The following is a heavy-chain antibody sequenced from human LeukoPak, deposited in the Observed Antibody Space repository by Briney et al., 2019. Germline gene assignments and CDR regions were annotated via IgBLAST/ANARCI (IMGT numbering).Heavy chain of an antibody. V-gene: IGHV3-11*04. CDR3: ARDCHYYGSGSYYGWGPGDSHCDDY. CDR2: ISSSGSTI. J-gene: IGHJ4*02. Sequence: PGGSLRLSCAASGFTFSDYYMSWIRQAPGKGLEWVSYISSSGSTIYYADSVKGRFTISRDNAKNSLYLQMNSLRAEDTAVYYCARDCHYYGSGSYYGWGPGDSHCDDYWGQGTLVTVSS. D-gene: IGHD3-10*01. CDR1: GFTFSDYY.